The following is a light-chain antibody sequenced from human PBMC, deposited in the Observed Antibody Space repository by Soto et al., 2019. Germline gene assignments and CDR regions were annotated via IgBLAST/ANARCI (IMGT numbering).Light chain of an antibody. J-gene: IGKJ5*01. CDR3: QQANSFPT. CDR1: QGISSW. CDR2: AAS. Sequence: DIKMTPYACSVSASAGGRATITCRTSQGISSWLAWYQQTPGKAPELLIYAASSLQSGVPSRFSGSGSGADATLPLTSLHPEDFASYDCQQANSFPTFGQGTRVEIK. V-gene: IGKV1-12*01.